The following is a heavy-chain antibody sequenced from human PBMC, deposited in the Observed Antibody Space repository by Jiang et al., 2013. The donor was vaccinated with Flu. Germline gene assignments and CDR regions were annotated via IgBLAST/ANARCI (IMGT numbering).Heavy chain of an antibody. CDR2: ITPRLGIT. Sequence: SGAEVKNLGSSVKVSCKTSGGTFNSFAFSWVRQAPGQGLEWMGRITPRLGITSYAQKFQGRVTMTRDTSTRKVYMELSSLRSEDTAVYYCARWLLGSTNDAFDIWGQGTKVAVSS. D-gene: IGHD3-10*01. CDR1: GGTFNSFA. V-gene: IGHV1-69*04. CDR3: ARWLLGSTNDAFDI. J-gene: IGHJ3*02.